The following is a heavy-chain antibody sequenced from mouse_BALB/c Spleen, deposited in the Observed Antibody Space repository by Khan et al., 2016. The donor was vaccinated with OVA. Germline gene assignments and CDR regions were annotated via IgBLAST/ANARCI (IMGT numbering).Heavy chain of an antibody. CDR3: ARRLYYNSSVYFDY. J-gene: IGHJ2*01. Sequence: QVTLKESGPGILQPSQTLSLTCSFSGFSLITSGMGVSWIRQPSGKGLEWLAHIYWDDDKRYNPSLKSRLTISKDTSRNQVFLKITSVDTADTATYYCARRLYYNSSVYFDYWGQGTTLTVSS. V-gene: IGHV8-12*01. D-gene: IGHD1-1*01. CDR1: GFSLITSGMG. CDR2: IYWDDDK.